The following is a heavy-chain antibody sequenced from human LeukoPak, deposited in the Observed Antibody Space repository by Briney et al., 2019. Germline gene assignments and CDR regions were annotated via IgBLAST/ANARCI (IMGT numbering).Heavy chain of an antibody. CDR3: ARSGFYGSHPFDY. CDR1: GGSISSYY. J-gene: IGHJ4*02. D-gene: IGHD2/OR15-2a*01. V-gene: IGHV4-59*01. CDR2: IYYSGST. Sequence: ASETLSLTCTVSGGSISSYYWSWIRQPPGKGLEWIGYIYYSGSTNYNPSLKSRVTISVDTSKNQFSLKLNSVTAADTAVYYCARSGFYGSHPFDYWGQGSLVTVSS.